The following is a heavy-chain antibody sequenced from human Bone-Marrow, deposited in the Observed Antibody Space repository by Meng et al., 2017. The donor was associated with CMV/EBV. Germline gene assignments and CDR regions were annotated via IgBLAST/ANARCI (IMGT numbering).Heavy chain of an antibody. Sequence: ASVKVSCKTSGYTFTSFAITWVRQAPGQGLEWMGWISAYNGNTNYAQKLQGRVTMTTDTSTSTAYMELSSLRSEDTAVYYCAREMTTVVTPYYFDYWGQGTLVTVSS. J-gene: IGHJ4*02. CDR3: AREMTTVVTPYYFDY. CDR2: ISAYNGNT. CDR1: GYTFTSFA. V-gene: IGHV1-18*01. D-gene: IGHD4-23*01.